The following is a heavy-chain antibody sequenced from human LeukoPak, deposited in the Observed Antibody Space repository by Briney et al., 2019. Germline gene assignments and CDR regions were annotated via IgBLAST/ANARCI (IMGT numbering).Heavy chain of an antibody. Sequence: SETLSLICTVSGYSISSGYYWGWIRQPPGKGLEWIGSIHHSGSTYYNPSLKSRVTISVDTSKNLFSLNMSSVTAADTAVYYCARLIYCSGGNCNLGYFDYWGQGTLVTVSS. CDR2: IHHSGST. J-gene: IGHJ4*02. V-gene: IGHV4-38-2*02. D-gene: IGHD2-15*01. CDR1: GYSISSGYY. CDR3: ARLIYCSGGNCNLGYFDY.